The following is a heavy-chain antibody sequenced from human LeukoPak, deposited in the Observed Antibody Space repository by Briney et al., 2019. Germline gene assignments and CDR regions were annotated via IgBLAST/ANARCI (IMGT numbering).Heavy chain of an antibody. J-gene: IGHJ4*02. CDR3: ARDRRWLHLGGVFDY. CDR1: GGSFSIYY. Sequence: PSETLSLTCTVSGGSFSIYYWSWIRQPAGKGLEWIGRIYTSGSTSYNPSLKSRVTMSVDTSKNQFSLQLTSVTAADTAVYYCARDRRWLHLGGVFDYWGQGTLVTVSS. D-gene: IGHD5-24*01. CDR2: IYTSGST. V-gene: IGHV4-4*07.